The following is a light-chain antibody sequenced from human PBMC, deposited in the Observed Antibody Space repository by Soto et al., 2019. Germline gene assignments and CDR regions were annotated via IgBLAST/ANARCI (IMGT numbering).Light chain of an antibody. CDR2: ETS. CDR3: QQSYHSFT. V-gene: IGKV1-39*01. Sequence: DIQMTQSPSSLSASVGDRVTITCRASESISSYLNWYQQKPGKAPKLLIHETSNLHRGVPSRFSAGLSGTNFTLTVSSLQPDDFATYYCQQSYHSFTFGPGTKVDIK. J-gene: IGKJ3*01. CDR1: ESISSY.